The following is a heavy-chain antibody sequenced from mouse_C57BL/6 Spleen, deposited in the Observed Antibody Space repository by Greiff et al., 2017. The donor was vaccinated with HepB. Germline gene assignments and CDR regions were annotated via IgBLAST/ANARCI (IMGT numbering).Heavy chain of an antibody. V-gene: IGHV14-1*01. CDR1: GFNIKDYY. CDR2: IDPEDGDT. J-gene: IGHJ1*03. D-gene: IGHD1-1*01. CDR3: TTNIHYYGSSYVYWYFDV. Sequence: EVQLQQSGAELVRPGASVKLSCTASGFNIKDYYMHWVKQRPEQGLEWIGRIDPEDGDTEYAPKFQGKATMTADTSSNTAYLQLSSLTSEDTAVYYCTTNIHYYGSSYVYWYFDVWGTGTTVTVSS.